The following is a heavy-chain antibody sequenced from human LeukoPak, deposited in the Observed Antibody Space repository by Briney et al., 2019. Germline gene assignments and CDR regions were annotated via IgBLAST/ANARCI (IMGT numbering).Heavy chain of an antibody. D-gene: IGHD1-1*01. CDR3: AKGFERGEIDY. CDR1: GFTFSSYG. V-gene: IGHV3-30*18. Sequence: GRSLRLSCAASGFTFSSYGMHWVRQAPGKGLEWVAVISYDGSNKYYADSVKGRFTISRDNSKNTLYLQMNSLRAEDTAVYYCAKGFERGEIDYWGQGTLVTVSS. CDR2: ISYDGSNK. J-gene: IGHJ4*02.